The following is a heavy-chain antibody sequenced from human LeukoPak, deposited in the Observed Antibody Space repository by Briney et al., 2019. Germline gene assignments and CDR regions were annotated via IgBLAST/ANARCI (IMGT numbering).Heavy chain of an antibody. CDR2: ISSSSSYI. V-gene: IGHV3-21*01. CDR3: ASLRHNWFHP. CDR1: GFTLISYS. D-gene: IGHD4-17*01. J-gene: IGHJ5*02. Sequence: PGGSLRLSCAASGFTLISYSMNWVRQAPGKGLEWVSSISSSSSYIYYADSVKGRFTISIDNAKNSLYLQMNSLRAEDTAVYYWASLRHNWFHPGAQGTLVTVSS.